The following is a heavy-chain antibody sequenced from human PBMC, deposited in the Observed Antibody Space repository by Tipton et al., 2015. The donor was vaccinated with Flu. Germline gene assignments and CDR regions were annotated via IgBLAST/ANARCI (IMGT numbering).Heavy chain of an antibody. CDR2: IHHSGNT. J-gene: IGHJ6*02. Sequence: TLSLTCAVSGDSISSRYYWGWIRQPPGRGLEWIGNIHHSGNTYYNPSLKSRVTISVDTSKNQFFLRLNSVTVADTAVYYCARDQGFGDGLTYDYYGLDAWGQGTTVTVSS. V-gene: IGHV4-38-2*01. CDR1: GDSISSRYY. CDR3: ARDQGFGDGLTYDYYGLDA. D-gene: IGHD3-10*01.